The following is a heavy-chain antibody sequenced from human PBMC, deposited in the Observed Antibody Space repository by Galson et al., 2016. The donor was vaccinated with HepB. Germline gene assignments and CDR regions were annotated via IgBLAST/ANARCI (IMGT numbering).Heavy chain of an antibody. CDR2: IWFDGSNK. CDR1: GFTFSSYG. Sequence: SLRLSCAASGFTFSSYGMHWVRQAPGKGLEWVAVIWFDGSNKTYVDSVRGRFTISRDNSKNTLYLQMNSLRAEDTAVYYCARAPLEMATIQRGYFDYWGQGTLVTVSS. CDR3: ARAPLEMATIQRGYFDY. J-gene: IGHJ4*02. V-gene: IGHV3-33*01. D-gene: IGHD5-24*01.